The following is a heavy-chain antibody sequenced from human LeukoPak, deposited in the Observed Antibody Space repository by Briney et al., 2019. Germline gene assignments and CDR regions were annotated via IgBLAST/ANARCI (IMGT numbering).Heavy chain of an antibody. CDR1: GYTFTGYY. CDR3: ARVSNYYDSSGYLDY. Sequence: ASVKVSCKASGYTFTGYYMHWVRQAPGQGLEWMGWINPNSGGTNYAQKFQGRVTMTTDTSTSTAYMELRSLRSDDTAVYYCARVSNYYDSSGYLDYWGQGTLVTVSS. J-gene: IGHJ4*02. V-gene: IGHV1-2*02. CDR2: INPNSGGT. D-gene: IGHD3-22*01.